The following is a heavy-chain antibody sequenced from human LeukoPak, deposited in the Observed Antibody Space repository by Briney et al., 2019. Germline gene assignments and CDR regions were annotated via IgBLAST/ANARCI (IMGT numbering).Heavy chain of an antibody. Sequence: GESLKISCKGSGYSFTTYWIGWVRQMPGKGLEWMGIIYPGDSDTRYGPSFQGQVTISVDKSIGTAYLQWSSLKASDTALYYCARSTHYRSGNDYWGQGTLVTVSS. CDR1: GYSFTTYW. V-gene: IGHV5-51*01. J-gene: IGHJ4*02. CDR2: IYPGDSDT. CDR3: ARSTHYRSGNDY. D-gene: IGHD3-10*01.